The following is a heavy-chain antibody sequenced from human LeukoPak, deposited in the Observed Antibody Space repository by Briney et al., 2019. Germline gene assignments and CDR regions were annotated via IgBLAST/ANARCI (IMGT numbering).Heavy chain of an antibody. Sequence: SQTLSLTCTVSGGSISSGGYYWSWIRQHPGKGLEWIGYIYYSGSTYYNPSLKSRVTISVDTSKNQFSLKLSSVTAADTAVYYCARVRRGWTIFGVVIIGDFDYWGQGTLVTVSS. CDR1: GGSISSGGYY. V-gene: IGHV4-31*03. CDR2: IYYSGST. J-gene: IGHJ4*02. D-gene: IGHD3-3*01. CDR3: ARVRRGWTIFGVVIIGDFDY.